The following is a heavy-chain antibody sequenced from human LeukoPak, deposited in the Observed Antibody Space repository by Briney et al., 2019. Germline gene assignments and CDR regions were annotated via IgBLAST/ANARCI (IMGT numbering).Heavy chain of an antibody. CDR3: ARDTVAGINYFDY. V-gene: IGHV1-46*01. CDR2: INPSSGSA. J-gene: IGHJ4*02. Sequence: ASVKVSCKATGYSFSNFYIHWVRQMPGQGLEWMALINPSSGSASNAQKFQDRVTLTRDMSTSTVYMELGSLRSEDTAVYYCARDTVAGINYFDYWGQGTLVTVSS. D-gene: IGHD6-19*01. CDR1: GYSFSNFY.